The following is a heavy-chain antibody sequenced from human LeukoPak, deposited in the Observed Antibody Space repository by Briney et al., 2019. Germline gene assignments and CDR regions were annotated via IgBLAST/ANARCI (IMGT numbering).Heavy chain of an antibody. Sequence: ASVKVSCKASGYTFTSYVVSWVRQAPGQGLEWMGWINTYNDNTNYAQKLQGRVTMTTDTSTSTAYMELRSLTSDDTAVYYCARDLLHYGFDYWGQGTLVTVSS. CDR1: GYTFTSYV. J-gene: IGHJ4*02. CDR3: ARDLLHYGFDY. D-gene: IGHD3-10*01. V-gene: IGHV1-18*01. CDR2: INTYNDNT.